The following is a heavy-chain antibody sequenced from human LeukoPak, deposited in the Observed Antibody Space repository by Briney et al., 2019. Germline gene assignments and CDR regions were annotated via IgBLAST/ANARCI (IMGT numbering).Heavy chain of an antibody. V-gene: IGHV4-4*02. J-gene: IGHJ4*02. CDR1: GVSINDRDW. CDR2: IQSSGRT. CDR3: ARRPGTYYDFWSGYYPGRDPTPKDYYFDY. D-gene: IGHD3-3*01. Sequence: PSETLSLTCDVSGVSINDRDWWTWVRQPPGKGLEWLGEIQSSGRTNYNPSLKSRVTFSINKSQNQVFLNLGSVTAADTAVYYCARRPGTYYDFWSGYYPGRDPTPKDYYFDYWGQGTLVTVSS.